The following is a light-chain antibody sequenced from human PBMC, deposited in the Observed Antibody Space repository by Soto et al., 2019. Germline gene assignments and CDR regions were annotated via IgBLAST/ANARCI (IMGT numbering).Light chain of an antibody. CDR3: QQRSNWLT. CDR2: DAS. CDR1: QSVSSY. Sequence: DIVLTQSPATLCLSPGERSTLSCRASQSVSSYLAWYQQKPGQAPRLLIYDASNRATGIPARFSGSGSGTDFTLTISSLEPEDFAVYYCQQRSNWLTFGGGTKVDI. V-gene: IGKV3-11*01. J-gene: IGKJ4*01.